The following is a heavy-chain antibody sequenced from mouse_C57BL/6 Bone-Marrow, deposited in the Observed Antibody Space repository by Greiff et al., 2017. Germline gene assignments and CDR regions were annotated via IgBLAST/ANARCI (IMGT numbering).Heavy chain of an antibody. CDR3: ARPFTTGALMDY. Sequence: QVQLKESGAELVKPGASVKLSCKASGYTFTSYWMHWVKQRPGQGLEWIGMIHPNSGSTNYNEKFKSKATLTVDKSSSTAYMQLSSLTSEDSAVYYCARPFTTGALMDYWGQGTSVTVSS. D-gene: IGHD1-1*01. J-gene: IGHJ4*01. CDR1: GYTFTSYW. CDR2: IHPNSGST. V-gene: IGHV1-64*01.